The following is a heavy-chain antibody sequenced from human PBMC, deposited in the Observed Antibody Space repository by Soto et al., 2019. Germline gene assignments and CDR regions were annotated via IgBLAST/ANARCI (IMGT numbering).Heavy chain of an antibody. CDR2: ISWNSGSI. J-gene: IGHJ4*02. CDR3: AKGGWYYYDSSGSENFDY. D-gene: IGHD3-22*01. CDR1: GFTFDDYA. V-gene: IGHV3-9*01. Sequence: GGSLRLSCAASGFTFDDYAMHWVRQAPGKGLEWVSGISWNSGSIGYADSVKGRFTISRDNAKNSLYLQMNSLRAEDTALYYCAKGGWYYYDSSGSENFDYWGQGTLVTVSS.